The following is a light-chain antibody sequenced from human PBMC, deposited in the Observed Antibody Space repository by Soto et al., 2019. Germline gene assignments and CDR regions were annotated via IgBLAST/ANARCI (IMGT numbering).Light chain of an antibody. J-gene: IGKJ1*01. CDR1: QSISSW. CDR2: KAS. V-gene: IGKV1-5*03. CDR3: QQYSDNWT. Sequence: DIQMTQSPSTLSASVGDRVIITCRASQSISSWLAWYQQKPGTAPKLLIYKASTLQSGVPSRFSGSGSGTGFTLTISSLQPDDSATYYCQQYSDNWTFGQGTKVDIK.